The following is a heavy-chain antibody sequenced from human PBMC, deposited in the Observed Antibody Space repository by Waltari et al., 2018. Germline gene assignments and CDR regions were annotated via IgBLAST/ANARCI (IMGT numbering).Heavy chain of an antibody. CDR3: ASQYIASAGTWDY. D-gene: IGHD6-13*01. J-gene: IGHJ4*02. CDR2: ISSSSSTI. V-gene: IGHV3-48*01. Sequence: EVQLVESGGGLVQPGGSLRLSCAASGFTFSSYSMNWVRQAPGKGREWVSYISSSSSTIYYADSVKGRFTISRDNAKNSLYLQMNSLRAEDTAVYYCASQYIASAGTWDYWGQGTLVTVSS. CDR1: GFTFSSYS.